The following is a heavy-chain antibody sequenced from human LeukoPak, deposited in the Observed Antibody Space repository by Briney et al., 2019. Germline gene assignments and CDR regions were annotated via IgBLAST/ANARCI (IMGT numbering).Heavy chain of an antibody. V-gene: IGHV3-73*01. J-gene: IGHJ4*02. D-gene: IGHD3-3*02. CDR2: IRSKANSYAT. Sequence: GGSLRLSCAASGFTFSGSAMHWVRQAPGKGLEWVGRIRSKANSYATAYAASVKGRFTISRDDSKNTAYLQMNSLKTEDTAVYYCTIFLSLGMPPYWGQGTLVTVSS. CDR3: TIFLSLGMPPY. CDR1: GFTFSGSA.